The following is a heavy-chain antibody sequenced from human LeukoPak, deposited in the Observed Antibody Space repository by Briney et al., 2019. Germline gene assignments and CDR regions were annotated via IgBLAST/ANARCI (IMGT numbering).Heavy chain of an antibody. CDR2: IWYDGSNK. J-gene: IGHJ4*02. D-gene: IGHD6-19*01. V-gene: IGHV3-33*01. CDR3: ATAVASSSGWYADY. CDR1: GFTFRSYG. Sequence: GGSLRLSCAASGFTFRSYGMHWVRQAPSKGLEWVAVIWYDGSNKYYADSVKGRFTVSRDNSKNTLYLQMNSLRAEDTAAYYCATAVASSSGWYADYWGQGTLVTVSS.